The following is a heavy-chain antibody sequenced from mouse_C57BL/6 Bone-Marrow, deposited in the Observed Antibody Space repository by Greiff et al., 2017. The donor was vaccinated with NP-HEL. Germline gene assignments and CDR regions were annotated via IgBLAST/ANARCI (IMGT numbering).Heavy chain of an antibody. CDR3: AIYYGSLFDY. D-gene: IGHD2-1*01. V-gene: IGHV1-4*01. J-gene: IGHJ2*01. Sequence: VQLVESGAELARPGASVKMSCKASGYTFTSYTMHWVKQRPGQGLEWIGYINPSSGYTKYNQKFKDKATLTADKSSSTAYMQLSSLTSEDSAVYYCAIYYGSLFDYWGQGTTLTVSS. CDR1: GYTFTSYT. CDR2: INPSSGYT.